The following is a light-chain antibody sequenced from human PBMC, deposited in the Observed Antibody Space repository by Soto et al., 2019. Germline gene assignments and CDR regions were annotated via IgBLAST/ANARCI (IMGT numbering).Light chain of an antibody. Sequence: RGMTQYPDALSVSPGERATLSCRASETVRSNLAWYQQKPGQAPRLLIYAASTRATGIPARFIGNGSGTEFTLTISSLQSEDFAVYYCQQYNNWWTFGQGTEVDIK. CDR3: QQYNNWWT. J-gene: IGKJ1*01. CDR2: AAS. CDR1: ETVRSN. V-gene: IGKV3D-15*01.